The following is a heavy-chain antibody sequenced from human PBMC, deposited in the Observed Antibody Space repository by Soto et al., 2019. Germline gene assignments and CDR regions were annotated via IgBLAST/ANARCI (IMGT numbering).Heavy chain of an antibody. CDR2: IYHIGSP. D-gene: IGHD6-19*01. CDR1: GRSVSSGGYY. J-gene: IGHJ5*01. V-gene: IGHV4-31*03. CDR3: VRDRALDSSGHWFDS. Sequence: SETLSLTCTVSGRSVSSGGYYWTWIRQHPGKGLEWIGYIYHIGSPSYNPSLKSRLSMSLDTSKNQFSPNLTSVTAADTAIYYCVRDRALDSSGHWFDSWGQGTLVTVSS.